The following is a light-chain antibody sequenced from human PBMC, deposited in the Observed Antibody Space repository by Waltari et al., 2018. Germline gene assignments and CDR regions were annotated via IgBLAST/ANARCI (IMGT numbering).Light chain of an antibody. V-gene: IGLV3-1*01. CDR2: HDN. Sequence: SFDLTQPPSVSVSPGQTVTITYSGHQSEATYVYWYQQKPGQSPVLVIFHDNKRPSAIPDRFSGSNSGNTATLTISGAQTMDEADYYCQAWDNSIVVFGGGTKLTVL. CDR3: QAWDNSIVV. CDR1: QSEATY. J-gene: IGLJ3*02.